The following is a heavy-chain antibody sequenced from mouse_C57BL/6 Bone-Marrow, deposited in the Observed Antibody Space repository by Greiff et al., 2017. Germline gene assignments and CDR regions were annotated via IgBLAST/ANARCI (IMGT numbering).Heavy chain of an antibody. CDR1: GYTFTSYW. V-gene: IGHV1-69*01. J-gene: IGHJ1*03. CDR2: IDPYDSYT. Sequence: QVQLQQPGAELVMPGASVKLSCKASGYTFTSYWMHWVKQRPGQGLEWIGEIDPYDSYTNYNQKFKGKSTLTVDQSSSTAYMQLSSLTSADSAVYYCAREGGIRNWYFDVWGTGTTVTVSS. CDR3: AREGGIRNWYFDV.